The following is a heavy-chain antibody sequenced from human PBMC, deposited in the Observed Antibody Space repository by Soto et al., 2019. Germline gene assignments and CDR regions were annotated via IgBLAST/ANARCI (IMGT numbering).Heavy chain of an antibody. CDR2: IIPIFGTA. Sequence: QVQRVQSGAEVKKPGSSVKVSCKASGGTLSSYAISWVRQAPRQGLEWMGGIIPIFGTANYAQKFQGRVTITADESTSTAYMELSSLRSEDTAVFYCARDSTVATHAFDIWGQGTMVTVSS. CDR3: ARDSTVATHAFDI. D-gene: IGHD1-7*01. CDR1: GGTLSSYA. J-gene: IGHJ3*02. V-gene: IGHV1-69*12.